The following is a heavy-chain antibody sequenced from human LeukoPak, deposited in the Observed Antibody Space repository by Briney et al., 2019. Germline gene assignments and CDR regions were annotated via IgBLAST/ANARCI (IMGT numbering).Heavy chain of an antibody. CDR2: IYHSGST. V-gene: IGHV4-30-2*01. CDR1: GGSISSGGYY. J-gene: IGHJ4*02. D-gene: IGHD3-10*01. CDR3: ASGITIGSGFDY. Sequence: SETLSLTCTVSGGSISSGGYYWSWIRQPPGKGLEWIGYIYHSGSTYYNPSLKSRVTISVDRSKNQFSLKLSSVTAADTAVYYCASGITIGSGFDYWGQGTLVTVSS.